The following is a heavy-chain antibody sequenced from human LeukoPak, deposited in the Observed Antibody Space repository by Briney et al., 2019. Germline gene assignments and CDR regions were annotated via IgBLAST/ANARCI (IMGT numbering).Heavy chain of an antibody. V-gene: IGHV3-48*01. J-gene: IGHJ4*02. D-gene: IGHD3-22*01. Sequence: GGSLRLSCAASGFTFSTHSMNWVRQAPGKGLEWVSYISSSSSTIYYADSVKGRFTISRDNAKNSLYLQMNSLRAEDTAVYYCARGSTYYDSSGQVPFDYWGQGTLVTVSS. CDR2: ISSSSSTI. CDR3: ARGSTYYDSSGQVPFDY. CDR1: GFTFSTHS.